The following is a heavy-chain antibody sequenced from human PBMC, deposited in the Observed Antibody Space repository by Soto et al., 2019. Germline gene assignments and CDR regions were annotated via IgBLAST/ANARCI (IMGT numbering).Heavy chain of an antibody. J-gene: IGHJ4*02. CDR2: ISSNGGST. CDR1: GFTLSDHY. CDR3: VKDRWVDY. Sequence: GGSLRLSCAASGFTLSDHYMSWIRQAPGQGLEYVSSISSNGGSTYYADSVKGRFTISRDNSKNTLYLQMSSLRAEDTAVYYCVKDRWVDYWGQGVLVTVSS. V-gene: IGHV3-64D*06. D-gene: IGHD6-13*01.